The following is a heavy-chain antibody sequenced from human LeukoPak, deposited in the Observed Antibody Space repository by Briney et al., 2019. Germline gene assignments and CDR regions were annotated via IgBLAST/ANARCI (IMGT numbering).Heavy chain of an antibody. V-gene: IGHV4-39*07. CDR1: GGSISSSSYY. J-gene: IGHJ6*02. CDR2: IYYSGST. D-gene: IGHD3-3*01. Sequence: SETLSLTCTVSGGSISSSSYYWGWIRQSPGKGLEWIGSIYYSGSTYYNPSLKSRVTISVDTSKNQFSLKLSSVTAADTAVYYCARDPGFWSGYYTYYYYGMDVWGQGTTVTVSS. CDR3: ARDPGFWSGYYTYYYYGMDV.